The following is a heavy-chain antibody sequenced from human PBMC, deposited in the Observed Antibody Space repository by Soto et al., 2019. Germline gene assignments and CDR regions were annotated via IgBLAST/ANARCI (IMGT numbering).Heavy chain of an antibody. CDR2: IYSGGST. J-gene: IGHJ6*02. CDR1: GFTVSSNY. V-gene: IGHV3-53*04. CDR3: ARAEGSFPGYYGMDV. Sequence: EVQLVESGGGLVQPGGSLRLSCAASGFTVSSNYMSWVRQAPGKGLEWVSVIYSGGSTYYADSVKGRFTISRHNSKNTLYLQMNSLRAEDTAVYYCARAEGSFPGYYGMDVWGQGTTVTVSS.